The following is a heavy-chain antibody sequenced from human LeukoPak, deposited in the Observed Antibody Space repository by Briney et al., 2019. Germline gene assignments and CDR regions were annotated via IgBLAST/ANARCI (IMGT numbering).Heavy chain of an antibody. CDR3: AKDRGGSRGWFFDY. D-gene: IGHD6-19*01. CDR2: IRSSGGNT. V-gene: IGHV3-23*01. J-gene: IGHJ4*02. CDR1: GFIFRSYA. Sequence: PGGSLRLSCAASGFIFRSYAMGWVRQAPGKGLEWVSGIRSSGGNTYYADSVKGRFTISRDNSKDTLFLQMNSLRAEDTALYYCAKDRGGSRGWFFDYWGQGTLVTVSS.